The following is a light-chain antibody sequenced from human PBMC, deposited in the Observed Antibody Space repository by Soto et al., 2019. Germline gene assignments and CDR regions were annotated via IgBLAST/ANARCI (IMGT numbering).Light chain of an antibody. CDR2: AAS. V-gene: IGKV1-9*01. CDR1: QGISSY. CDR3: QQLNSYPLT. Sequence: DIQLTQSPSFLSASVGDRVTITCRASQGISSYLAWYQRKPGQAPKLLIYAASTLQSGVPSRFSGSGSGTEFTLTISSLQPEDSATYYCQQLNSYPLTFGGGTKVEIK. J-gene: IGKJ4*01.